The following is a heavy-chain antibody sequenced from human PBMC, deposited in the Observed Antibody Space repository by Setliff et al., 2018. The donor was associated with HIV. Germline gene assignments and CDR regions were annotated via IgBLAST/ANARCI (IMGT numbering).Heavy chain of an antibody. CDR3: ARRSIVGVTRGFYYYGLDV. Sequence: SATLSLTCTVPGGSINNHYWYWIRQPPGKGLEWIGYIYISGTTNYNPSLKNRVTMSLDTSKTQVSLRLTSVTAADTAVYYCARRSIVGVTRGFYYYGLDVWGQGTTVTAP. J-gene: IGHJ6*02. D-gene: IGHD1-26*01. CDR2: IYISGTT. CDR1: GGSINNHY. V-gene: IGHV4-4*09.